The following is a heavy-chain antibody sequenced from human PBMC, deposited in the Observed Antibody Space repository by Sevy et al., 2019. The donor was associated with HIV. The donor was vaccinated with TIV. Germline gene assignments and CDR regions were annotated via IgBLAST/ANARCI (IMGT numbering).Heavy chain of an antibody. CDR3: ARGVGLDC. CDR2: IRPDGSDK. J-gene: IGHJ4*02. CDR1: GFTFSPYW. V-gene: IGHV3-7*01. D-gene: IGHD1-26*01. Sequence: GGSLRLSCAASGFTFSPYWMTWVRQAPGKGLEWVANIRPDGSDKYYVGSVKDRFTISRDNAKNSLYLQMNSRRADDTAMYYGARGVGLDCWGQGALVTVSS.